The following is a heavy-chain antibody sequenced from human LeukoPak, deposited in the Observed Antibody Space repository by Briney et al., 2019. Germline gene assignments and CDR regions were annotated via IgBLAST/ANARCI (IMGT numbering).Heavy chain of an antibody. CDR3: ARGGYDRGDFDY. D-gene: IGHD2-15*01. J-gene: IGHJ4*02. V-gene: IGHV4-59*01. Sequence: PSETLSLTCTVSAGSISSYYWSWIRQPPGKGLEWIGYIYYSGSTNYNPSLKSRVTISVDTSKNQFSLKLSSVTAADTAVYYCARGGYDRGDFDYWGQGTLVTVSS. CDR1: AGSISSYY. CDR2: IYYSGST.